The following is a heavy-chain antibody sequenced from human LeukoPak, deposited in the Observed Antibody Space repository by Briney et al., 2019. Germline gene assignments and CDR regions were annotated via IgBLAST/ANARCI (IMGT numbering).Heavy chain of an antibody. V-gene: IGHV4-34*01. CDR3: ARQYQYYYDSSGYYEN. CDR2: INHSGST. J-gene: IGHJ4*02. CDR1: GGSFSGYY. D-gene: IGHD3-22*01. Sequence: SETLSLTCAVYGGSFSGYYWSWIRQPPGKGLEWIGEINHSGSTNYNPSLKSRVTISVDTSKNQFSLKLNSLTAADTAVYYCARQYQYYYDSSGYYENWGQGTLVTVSS.